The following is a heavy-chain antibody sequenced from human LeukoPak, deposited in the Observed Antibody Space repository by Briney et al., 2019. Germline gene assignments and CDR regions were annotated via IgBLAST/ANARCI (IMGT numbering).Heavy chain of an antibody. J-gene: IGHJ4*02. Sequence: SETLSLTCTVSSGSINNYYWSWIRQPPGKGLEWIGNIYHSGSTTYNPSLKSRVTISIDTSKKQFSLRLSSVTAADTAVYYCARGRSYFDWFPFNWGQGTLVTVSS. CDR2: IYHSGST. CDR3: ARGRSYFDWFPFN. D-gene: IGHD3-9*01. CDR1: SGSINNYY. V-gene: IGHV4-59*01.